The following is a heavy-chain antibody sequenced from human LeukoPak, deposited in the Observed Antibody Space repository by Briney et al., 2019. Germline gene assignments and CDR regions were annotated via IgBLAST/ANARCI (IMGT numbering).Heavy chain of an antibody. J-gene: IGHJ3*02. D-gene: IGHD1-26*01. CDR3: AIVGALRGQAFDI. CDR1: GYTFTSYC. CDR2: INPSGGST. Sequence: ASVKVSCKASGYTFTSYCMHWVRQAPGQGLEWMGIINPSGGSTSYAQKFQGRVTMTGDTSTSTVYMELSSLRSEDTAVYYCAIVGALRGQAFDIWGQGTMVTVSS. V-gene: IGHV1-46*01.